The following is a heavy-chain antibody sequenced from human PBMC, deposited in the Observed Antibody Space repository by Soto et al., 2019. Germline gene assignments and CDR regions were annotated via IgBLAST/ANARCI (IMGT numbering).Heavy chain of an antibody. J-gene: IGHJ4*02. CDR3: ARRYYYDRSGYYYFDY. V-gene: IGHV4-31*03. CDR2: IYHSGSA. D-gene: IGHD3-22*01. CDR1: GGSISSGGHY. Sequence: SETLSLTCTVSGGSISSGGHYWNWIRQHPGKGLEWIGYIYHSGSAYYNPSLKSRVTISVDTSKNQFSLKLSSVTAADTAVYYCARRYYYDRSGYYYFDYWGQGTLVTVSS.